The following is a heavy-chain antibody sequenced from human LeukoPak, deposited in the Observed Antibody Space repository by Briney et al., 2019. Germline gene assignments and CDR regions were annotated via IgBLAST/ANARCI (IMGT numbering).Heavy chain of an antibody. CDR3: ARGPPSTYYDFWSGQNFPSY. CDR1: GYTCTSYD. D-gene: IGHD3-3*01. J-gene: IGHJ4*02. CDR2: MNPNSGNT. Sequence: ASVKVSCKASGYTCTSYDINWVRQATGQGLEWMGWMNPNSGNTGYAQKFQGRVTMTRNTSISTAYMELSSLRSEDTAVCYCARGPPSTYYDFWSGQNFPSYWGQGTLVTVSS. V-gene: IGHV1-8*01.